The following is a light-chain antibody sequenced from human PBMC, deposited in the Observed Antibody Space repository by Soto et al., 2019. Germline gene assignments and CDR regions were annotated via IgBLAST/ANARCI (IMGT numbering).Light chain of an antibody. Sequence: EIVLSLSPGTLSLSPGERATLSCRASQSVSSSYLAWYQQKPGQAPRLLIYGASSRATGIPDRFSGSGSGTDFTLTISRLEPEDFAGYYSQEYGISPCPFG. CDR1: QSVSSSY. CDR2: GAS. V-gene: IGKV3-20*01. J-gene: IGKJ2*02. CDR3: QEYGISPCP.